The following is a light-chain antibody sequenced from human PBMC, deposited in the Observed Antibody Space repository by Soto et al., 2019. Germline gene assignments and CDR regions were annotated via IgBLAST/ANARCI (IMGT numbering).Light chain of an antibody. CDR2: GAS. V-gene: IGKV3-20*01. Sequence: EIVLTQSPGTLSLSPGERATLSCRASQSVSSSYLAWYQQKPGQAPRHLIYGASSRATGIPDRFSGSESGTDFTLTISRLEPEDFALYYCQTYGSSLWKFGQGTKVEIK. J-gene: IGKJ1*01. CDR1: QSVSSSY. CDR3: QTYGSSLWK.